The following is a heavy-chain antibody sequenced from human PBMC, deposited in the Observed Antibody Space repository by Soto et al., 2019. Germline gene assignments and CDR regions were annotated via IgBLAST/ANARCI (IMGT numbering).Heavy chain of an antibody. Sequence: QVQLVQSGAEVKKPGSSVKVSCKASGGTISRYSITWVRQAPGHGLEWIGRVIPIFGIPTYAQKFQGRVTITADESTSTAYMELSSLRSDDTAVYYCAREDRDRETGLVPAAIDGMDVWGQVNTVTVAS. CDR2: VIPIFGIP. J-gene: IGHJ6*02. D-gene: IGHD2-2*01. CDR1: GGTISRYS. CDR3: AREDRDRETGLVPAAIDGMDV. V-gene: IGHV1-69*08.